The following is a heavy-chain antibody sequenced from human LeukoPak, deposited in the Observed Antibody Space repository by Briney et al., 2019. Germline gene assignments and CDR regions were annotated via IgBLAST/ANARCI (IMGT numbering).Heavy chain of an antibody. J-gene: IGHJ3*02. CDR3: ARDVRGSYYYGSGSPDAFDI. D-gene: IGHD3-10*01. CDR1: GFTFSSYW. V-gene: IGHV3-7*01. Sequence: GGSLRLSCAASGFTFSSYWMSWVRQAPGKGLEWVANIKQDGSEKYYVDSVKGRFTISRDNAKNSLYLQMNSLRAEDTAVYYCARDVRGSYYYGSGSPDAFDIWGQGTMVTVSS. CDR2: IKQDGSEK.